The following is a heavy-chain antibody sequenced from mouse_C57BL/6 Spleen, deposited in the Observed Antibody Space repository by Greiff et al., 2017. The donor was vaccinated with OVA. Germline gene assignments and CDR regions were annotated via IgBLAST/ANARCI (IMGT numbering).Heavy chain of an antibody. J-gene: IGHJ1*03. CDR2: IRSKSNNYAT. CDR3: VRDEAYYYGSYWYFDV. CDR1: GFSFNTYA. D-gene: IGHD1-1*01. Sequence: EVQVVESGGGLVQPKGSLKLSCAASGFSFNTYAMNWVRQAPGKGLEWVARIRSKSNNYATYYADSVKDRFTISRDDSESMLYLQMNNLKTEDTAMYYCVRDEAYYYGSYWYFDVWGTGTTVTVSS. V-gene: IGHV10-1*01.